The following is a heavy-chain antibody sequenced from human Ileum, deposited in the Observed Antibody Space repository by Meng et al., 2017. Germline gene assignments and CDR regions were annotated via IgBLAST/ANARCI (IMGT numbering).Heavy chain of an antibody. J-gene: IGHJ4*02. CDR1: SGSFTTNNYY. CDR2: IYYGGST. Sequence: QLRLQESGPGLVKPSETLSLTCSVSSGSFTTNNYYWVWIRRPPGKGLEWIGSIYYGGSTYYNPSLKSRVTISVDTSTNQFSLKLISVTAADTAVYYCARRAHYGDPPRWGQGTLVTVSS. D-gene: IGHD4-17*01. V-gene: IGHV4-39*01. CDR3: ARRAHYGDPPR.